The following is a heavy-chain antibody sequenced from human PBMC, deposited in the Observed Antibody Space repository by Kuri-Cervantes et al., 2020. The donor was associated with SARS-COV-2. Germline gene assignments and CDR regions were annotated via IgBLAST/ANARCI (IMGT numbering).Heavy chain of an antibody. J-gene: IGHJ6*02. Sequence: ASVKVSCKVSGYTLTELSMHWVRQAPGKGLEWMGGFDPEDGETIYAQKFQGRVTMTEDTSTDTAYMELSSLRSEDTAVYYCARDGGYCSSTSCYPYYYYGMDVWGQGTTVTVSS. CDR3: ARDGGYCSSTSCYPYYYYGMDV. CDR1: GYTLTELS. V-gene: IGHV1-24*01. CDR2: FDPEDGET. D-gene: IGHD2-2*01.